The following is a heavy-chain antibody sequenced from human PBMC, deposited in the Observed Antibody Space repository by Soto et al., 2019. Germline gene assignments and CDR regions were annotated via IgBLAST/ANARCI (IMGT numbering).Heavy chain of an antibody. J-gene: IGHJ4*02. Sequence: GGSLRLSCVGSGFTFSSYAMSWVRQAPGKGLEWVSAISGGGGSAYHADSVKGRFTISRDNSKNTLYLQMNSLRVEDTAVYYCAKDPSRTTTNRNFDFWGQGTPVTGSS. D-gene: IGHD1-26*01. CDR1: GFTFSSYA. CDR2: ISGGGGSA. V-gene: IGHV3-23*01. CDR3: AKDPSRTTTNRNFDF.